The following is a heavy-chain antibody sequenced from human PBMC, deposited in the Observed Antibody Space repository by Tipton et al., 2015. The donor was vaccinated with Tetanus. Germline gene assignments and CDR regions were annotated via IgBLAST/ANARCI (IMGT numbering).Heavy chain of an antibody. V-gene: IGHV4-59*11. D-gene: IGHD6-13*01. CDR3: ARSEQQLVRGYYYYYYMDV. Sequence: TLSLTCTVSGGSIRDHIWSWIRQPPGKGLGWIGYIYYSGSTNYNPSLKSRVTISVDTSKNQFSLKLSSVTAADTAVYYCARSEQQLVRGYYYYYYMDVWGKGTTVTVSS. CDR2: IYYSGST. CDR1: GGSIRDHI. J-gene: IGHJ6*03.